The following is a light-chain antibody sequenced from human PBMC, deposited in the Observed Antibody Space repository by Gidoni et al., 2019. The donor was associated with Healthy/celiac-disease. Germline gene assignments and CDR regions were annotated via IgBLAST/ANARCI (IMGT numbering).Light chain of an antibody. J-gene: IGKJ3*01. CDR2: AAS. CDR1: QGISSY. V-gene: IGKV1-9*01. CDR3: QQLNSYPIFT. Sequence: IQLTPSPSSLSASVGDTVTITCRASQGISSYLAWYQQKPGKAPKLLIYAASTLQSGVPSRFSGSGSGTDFTLTISSLQPEDFATYYCQQLNSYPIFTFGPGTKVEIK.